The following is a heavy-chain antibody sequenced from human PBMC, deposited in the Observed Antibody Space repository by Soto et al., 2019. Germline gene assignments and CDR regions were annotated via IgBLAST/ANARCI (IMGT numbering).Heavy chain of an antibody. CDR2: INAGNGNT. CDR3: ARRSRGGAADWFDP. CDR1: RNSISPYG. V-gene: IGHV1-3*01. Sequence: GAPVKLCCEECRNSISPYGISWVRQSPVQGLEWMGWINAGNGNTKYSQKFQGRVTITRDTSASTAYMELSCLRSEDTAVYYCARRSRGGAADWFDPWG. D-gene: IGHD2-21*01. J-gene: IGHJ5*02.